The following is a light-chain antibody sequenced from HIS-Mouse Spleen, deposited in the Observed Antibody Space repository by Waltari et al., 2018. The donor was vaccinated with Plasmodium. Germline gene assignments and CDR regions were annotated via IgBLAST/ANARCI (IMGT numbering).Light chain of an antibody. CDR2: DDS. CDR3: SSYTSSSTLV. V-gene: IGLV2-14*03. J-gene: IGLJ2*01. Sequence: QSALTQPASVSGSPGQSLPISCTGTSSDVGGYNYVSWYQQHPGKAPKLMIYDDSNRPSGVSNRFSGSKSGNTASLTISGLQAEDEADYYCSSYTSSSTLVFGGGTKLTVL. CDR1: SSDVGGYNY.